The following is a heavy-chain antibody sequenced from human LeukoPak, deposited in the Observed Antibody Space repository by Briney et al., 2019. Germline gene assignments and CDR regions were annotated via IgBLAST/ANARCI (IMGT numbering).Heavy chain of an antibody. J-gene: IGHJ4*02. CDR2: TSWNSGSI. Sequence: GGSLRLSCAASGFTFDDYAMHWVRQAPGKGLEWVSGTSWNSGSIGYADSVKGRFTISRDNAKNSLYLQMNSLRAEDTALYYCATEPADSSGYYFDYWGQGTLVTVSS. CDR1: GFTFDDYA. D-gene: IGHD3-22*01. CDR3: ATEPADSSGYYFDY. V-gene: IGHV3-9*01.